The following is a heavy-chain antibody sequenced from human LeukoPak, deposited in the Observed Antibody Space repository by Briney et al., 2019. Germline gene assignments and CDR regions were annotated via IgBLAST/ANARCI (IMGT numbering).Heavy chain of an antibody. CDR3: ARVGYIDEGIDY. V-gene: IGHV3-30*04. D-gene: IGHD5-24*01. CDR2: ISYDGSNE. J-gene: IGHJ4*02. CDR1: GFTFSTFT. Sequence: GRSLRLSCAASGFTFSTFTMHWVRQAPGKGLNLVAVISYDGSNEYYADSVKGRFTISRDNSRNTLDLQMNSLRPEDTAVYYCARVGYIDEGIDYWGQGTLVTVSS.